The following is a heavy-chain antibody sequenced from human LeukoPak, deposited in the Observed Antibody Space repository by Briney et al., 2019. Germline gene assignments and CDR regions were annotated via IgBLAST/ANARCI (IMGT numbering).Heavy chain of an antibody. CDR3: ARDKCSGGSCLDY. CDR1: GGSISSSNW. Sequence: PSGTLSLTCAVSGGSISSSNWWSWVRQPPGKGLEWIGEIYHSGSTNYNPSLKSRVTISVDKSKNQFSLKLSSVTAADAAVYYCARDKCSGGSCLDYWGQGTLVTVSS. V-gene: IGHV4-4*02. CDR2: IYHSGST. J-gene: IGHJ4*02. D-gene: IGHD2-15*01.